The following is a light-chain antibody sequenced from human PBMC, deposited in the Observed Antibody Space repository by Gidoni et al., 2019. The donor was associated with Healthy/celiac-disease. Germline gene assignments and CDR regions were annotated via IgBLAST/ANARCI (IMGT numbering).Light chain of an antibody. CDR3: QASDSSTAWV. CDR2: QDS. J-gene: IGLJ3*02. CDR1: KLGDKY. V-gene: IGLV3-1*01. Sequence: YELTQQPSVSVSPGQTASITCPGDKLGDKYACWYQQKPGRSPVLVINQDSKRPSGIPERFSGSTSGNTAALTISGTQAMDEADYYCQASDSSTAWVFGGGTKLTVL.